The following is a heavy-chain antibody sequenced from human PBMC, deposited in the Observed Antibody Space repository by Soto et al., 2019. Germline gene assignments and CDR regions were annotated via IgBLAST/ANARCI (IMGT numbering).Heavy chain of an antibody. Sequence: ASVKVSCKASGYTFSSYGISWVRQAPGQGLEWMGWISAYNGNRKHAERFQGRVTMTTDTSASTAYMELRSLRSDDAAVYYCAGEGLRLGEYDPLDIWGQGTMVTVSS. V-gene: IGHV1-18*04. J-gene: IGHJ3*02. D-gene: IGHD3-16*01. CDR3: AGEGLRLGEYDPLDI. CDR1: GYTFSSYG. CDR2: ISAYNGNR.